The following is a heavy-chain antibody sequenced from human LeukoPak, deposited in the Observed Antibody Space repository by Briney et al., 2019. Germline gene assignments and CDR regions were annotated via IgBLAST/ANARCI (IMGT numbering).Heavy chain of an antibody. J-gene: IGHJ4*02. Sequence: GGSLRLSCAASGFTFSSYEMNWVRQAPGKGLEGVSYISSSGSTIYYADSVKGRFTISRDSSKHTLYLQMNSLRVEDTAVYYCAKAGLVRGGALDSWGQGTLVTVSS. CDR2: ISSSGSTI. CDR1: GFTFSSYE. V-gene: IGHV3-48*03. CDR3: AKAGLVRGGALDS. D-gene: IGHD4/OR15-4a*01.